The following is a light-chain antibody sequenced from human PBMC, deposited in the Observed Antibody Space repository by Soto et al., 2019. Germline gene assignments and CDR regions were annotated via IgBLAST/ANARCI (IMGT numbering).Light chain of an antibody. CDR2: GAS. J-gene: IGKJ2*01. CDR3: QQYNNWPYT. Sequence: EIVMTQSPATLSVSPGERATLSCRASQSVNSYLAWYQQKPGQAPRLLIYGASTRATGVPARFSGSGSGTEFTLTISSLQSEDFAVYFCQQYNNWPYTFGQGTKLEIK. CDR1: QSVNSY. V-gene: IGKV3-15*01.